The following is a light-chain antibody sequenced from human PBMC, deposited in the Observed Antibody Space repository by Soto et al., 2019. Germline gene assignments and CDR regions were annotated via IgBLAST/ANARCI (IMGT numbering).Light chain of an antibody. Sequence: EIVLTQSPATLSVSPGERVTLSCRARQSVGSNLAWYQQKPGQAPSLLIYGVSTRATGVPVRFSGSGSGTEFTLTINSLQSEDFAVYYCQQYNNWPHTFGQGTKVDIK. J-gene: IGKJ2*01. CDR1: QSVGSN. CDR2: GVS. V-gene: IGKV3-15*01. CDR3: QQYNNWPHT.